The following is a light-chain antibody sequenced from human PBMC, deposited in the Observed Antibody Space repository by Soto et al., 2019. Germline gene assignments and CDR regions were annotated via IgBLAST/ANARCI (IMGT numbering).Light chain of an antibody. CDR2: GNS. CDR1: SSNIGAGYD. Sequence: QAVVTQPPSVSGAPGQRVTIYCTGSSSNIGAGYDVHWYQQLPGTAPKLLIYGNSNRPSGVPDRFSGSKSGTSASLAITGLQAEDEADYYCQSYDSSLSGWVFGTGTKVTVL. J-gene: IGLJ1*01. CDR3: QSYDSSLSGWV. V-gene: IGLV1-40*01.